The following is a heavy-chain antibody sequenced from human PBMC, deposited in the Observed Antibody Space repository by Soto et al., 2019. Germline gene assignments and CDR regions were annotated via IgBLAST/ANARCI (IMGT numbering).Heavy chain of an antibody. CDR1: GFTFTSSA. V-gene: IGHV1-58*01. J-gene: IGHJ6*02. CDR3: AARSGSYYYGMDV. CDR2: IVVGSGTT. D-gene: IGHD1-26*01. Sequence: SVKVSCKASGFTFTSSAVQWVRQARGQRLEWIGWIVVGSGTTNYAQKFQERVTITRDMSTSTAYMELSSLRSEDTAVYYCAARSGSYYYGMDVWGQGTTVTVSS.